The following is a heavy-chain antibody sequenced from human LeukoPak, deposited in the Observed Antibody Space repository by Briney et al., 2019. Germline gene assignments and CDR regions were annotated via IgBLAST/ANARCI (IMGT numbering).Heavy chain of an antibody. V-gene: IGHV1-69*05. Sequence: GASVKVSCKASGGTFSSYAISWVRQAPGRGLEWMGGIIPIFGTANYAQKFQGRVTITTDESTSTAYMELSSLRSEDTAVYYCARGDTYYYDPPDYWGQGTLVTVSS. CDR1: GGTFSSYA. J-gene: IGHJ4*02. CDR2: IIPIFGTA. CDR3: ARGDTYYYDPPDY. D-gene: IGHD3-22*01.